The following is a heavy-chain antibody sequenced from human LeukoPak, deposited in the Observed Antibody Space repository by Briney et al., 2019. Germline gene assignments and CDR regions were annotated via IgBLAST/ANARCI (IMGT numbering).Heavy chain of an antibody. J-gene: IGHJ4*02. Sequence: PGGSLRLSCAAFGFTFSNYAMTWVRQAPGKGLEWVSSILAGGTNTQYADSVKGRFTISRDNSKNTLYLQMNSLRAEDTALYHCATHQATGAHSKFDYWGQGTLVTVSS. D-gene: IGHD7-27*01. CDR1: GFTFSNYA. V-gene: IGHV3-23*01. CDR3: ATHQATGAHSKFDY. CDR2: ILAGGTNT.